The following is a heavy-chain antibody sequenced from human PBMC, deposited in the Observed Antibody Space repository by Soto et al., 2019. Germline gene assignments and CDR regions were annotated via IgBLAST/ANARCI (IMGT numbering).Heavy chain of an antibody. V-gene: IGHV3-23*01. CDR1: GFTFSSYA. Sequence: EVQLLESGGGLVQPGGSLRLSCLASGFTFSSYAMNWVRQAPGKGLEWVSGISGGGYSTNYADSVKGRFTISRDNSKNTLYLQMNSLRAEDTAIYYCTKSPTTTTVAYWGQGTLDAVSA. CDR2: ISGGGYST. D-gene: IGHD4-17*01. CDR3: TKSPTTTTVAY. J-gene: IGHJ4*02.